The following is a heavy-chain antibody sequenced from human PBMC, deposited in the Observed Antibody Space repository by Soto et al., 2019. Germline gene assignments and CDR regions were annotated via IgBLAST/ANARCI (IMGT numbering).Heavy chain of an antibody. CDR3: AKDATQYSGYDRLIDY. CDR2: ISGSGGST. V-gene: IGHV3-23*01. J-gene: IGHJ4*02. CDR1: GFTFSSYA. D-gene: IGHD5-12*01. Sequence: GGSLRLSCAASGFTFSSYAMSWVRQAPGKGLEWVSAISGSGGSTYYADSVKGRFTISSDNSKNTLYMQMNNLNAEDTAVYYCAKDATQYSGYDRLIDYWGQGTLVTVSS.